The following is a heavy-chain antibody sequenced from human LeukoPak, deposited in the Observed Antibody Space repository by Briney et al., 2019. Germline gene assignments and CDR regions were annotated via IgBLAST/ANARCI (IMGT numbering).Heavy chain of an antibody. CDR3: ARDYYDSSGYYYYFDY. Sequence: ASVEVSCKASGYTFTSYGISWVRQAPGQGLEWMGWISAYNGNTNYAQKLQGRVTMTTDTSTSTAYMELRSLRSDDTAVYYCARDYYDSSGYYYYFDYWGQGTLVTVSS. D-gene: IGHD3-22*01. CDR1: GYTFTSYG. J-gene: IGHJ4*02. CDR2: ISAYNGNT. V-gene: IGHV1-18*01.